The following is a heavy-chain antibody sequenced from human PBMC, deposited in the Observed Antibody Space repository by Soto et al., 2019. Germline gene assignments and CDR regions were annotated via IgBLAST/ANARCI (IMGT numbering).Heavy chain of an antibody. CDR3: APEFSSAHINYYDF. CDR2: VSHTGAT. Sequence: QVQLQESGPGLVKPSETLSLTCTVSGGSISLERFYWTWIRQPPGKGLEWIGYVSHTGATHYNPSLHSRVDNSVDTSRNQFSLKLRSLTAADTAVYFCAPEFSSAHINYYDFWGQGTLVSVSS. J-gene: IGHJ4*02. CDR1: GGSISLERFY. V-gene: IGHV4-61*01.